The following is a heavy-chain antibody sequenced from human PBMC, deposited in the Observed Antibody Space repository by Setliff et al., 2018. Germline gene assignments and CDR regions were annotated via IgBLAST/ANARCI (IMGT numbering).Heavy chain of an antibody. CDR1: GSTFSSYG. Sequence: ASVKVSCKASGSTFSSYGIAWVRQAPGQGLEWMGWISTYTGNTNYAQKLQGRVTMTTDTSTSTAYLELRSLTSDDTAVYYCSRLVRYCTRTTCQRASGAELWGQGSLVTVSS. CDR3: SRLVRYCTRTTCQRASGAEL. CDR2: ISTYTGNT. D-gene: IGHD2-2*01. V-gene: IGHV1-18*01. J-gene: IGHJ4*02.